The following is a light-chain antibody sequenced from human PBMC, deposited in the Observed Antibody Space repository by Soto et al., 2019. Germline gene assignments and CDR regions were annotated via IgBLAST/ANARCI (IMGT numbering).Light chain of an antibody. J-gene: IGKJ2*01. CDR3: QQTYNTPRT. V-gene: IGKV1-39*01. Sequence: DLQMTQSPSSLSASVGDRVTITCRASQDIGVFLNWYQQKPGKAPKCLIYAASNLESRVPSRFSGSGSGTDFNFTISSLQFDDLATYYCQQTYNTPRTFGQGTRVDI. CDR1: QDIGVF. CDR2: AAS.